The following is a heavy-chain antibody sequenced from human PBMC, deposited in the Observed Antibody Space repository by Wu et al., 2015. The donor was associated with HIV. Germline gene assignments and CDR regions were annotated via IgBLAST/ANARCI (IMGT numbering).Heavy chain of an antibody. J-gene: IGHJ5*02. V-gene: IGHV1-18*01. CDR1: GYRFINYG. CDR2: ISTYNGNT. D-gene: IGHD3-10*01. Sequence: QVQLVQSGPEVKKPGSPVKVSCKASGYRFINYGINWVRQAPGQGLECLGWISTYNGNTNYAQKFQGRVTMTTDTSTSTAYMELRSLRSDDTAVYYCARDGSLSALENWFDPWGQGTLVTVSS. CDR3: ARDGSLSALENWFDP.